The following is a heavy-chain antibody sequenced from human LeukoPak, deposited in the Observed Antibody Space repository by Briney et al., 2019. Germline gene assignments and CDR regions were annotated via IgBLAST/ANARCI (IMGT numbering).Heavy chain of an antibody. J-gene: IGHJ4*02. D-gene: IGHD3-10*01. CDR3: ARDGGSGSYSHY. CDR2: IFYSGGT. Sequence: SETLSLTCTVSGGSINTPNYYWGWIRQTPGKGLEWIGNIFYSGGTSYSPSLTSRVTISLDTSRNQFSLKLNSVTAADTAVYYCARDGGSGSYSHYWGQGTLVTVSS. CDR1: GGSINTPNYY. V-gene: IGHV4-39*07.